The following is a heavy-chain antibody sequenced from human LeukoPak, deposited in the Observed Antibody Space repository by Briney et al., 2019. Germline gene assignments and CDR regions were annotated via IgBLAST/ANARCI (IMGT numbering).Heavy chain of an antibody. CDR2: IYPGDCDT. J-gene: IGHJ1*01. Sequence: GASLEIPCEGSGYRFNSYWIGWVRQMRGKGLEWMGIIYPGDCDTRYSPSFQGQVTISADKSISTAYLHWSSLNASDTAMYHCASTGYYYDSSGPPAYFQHWGEGTLVTVSS. CDR1: GYRFNSYW. V-gene: IGHV5-51*01. CDR3: ASTGYYYDSSGPPAYFQH. D-gene: IGHD3-22*01.